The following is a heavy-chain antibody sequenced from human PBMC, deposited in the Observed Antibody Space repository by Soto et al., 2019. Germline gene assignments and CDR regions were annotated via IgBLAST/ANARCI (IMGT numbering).Heavy chain of an antibody. J-gene: IGHJ5*02. V-gene: IGHV1-69*13. Sequence: SVKVSCKASGGTFSSYAISWVRQAPGQGLEWMGGIIPIFGTANYAQKFQGRVTITADESTSTAYMELSSLRSEDTAVYYCARVPAVELRYLDWLLSVDWFDPWG. CDR2: IIPIFGTA. CDR3: ARVPAVELRYLDWLLSVDWFDP. CDR1: GGTFSSYA. D-gene: IGHD3-9*01.